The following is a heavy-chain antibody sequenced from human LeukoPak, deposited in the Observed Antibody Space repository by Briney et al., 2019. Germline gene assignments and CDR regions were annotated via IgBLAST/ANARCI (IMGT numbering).Heavy chain of an antibody. J-gene: IGHJ2*01. V-gene: IGHV4-39*01. CDR2: IYYSGST. CDR1: GGSITTSSYY. D-gene: IGHD2/OR15-2a*01. Sequence: SETLSLTCTVSGGSITTSSYYWGWIRQPPGKGLEWIGIIYYSGSTYYNPSLKGRVTISVDTSKNQFSLKLSSVSAADTAVYYCARAFRARYFDLWGRGTLVTVSS. CDR3: ARAFRARYFDL.